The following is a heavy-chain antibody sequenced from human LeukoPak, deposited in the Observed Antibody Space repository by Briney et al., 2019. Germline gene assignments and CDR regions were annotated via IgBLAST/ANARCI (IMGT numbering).Heavy chain of an antibody. J-gene: IGHJ2*01. V-gene: IGHV3-7*01. CDR3: ARDPEALDYGDPFWYFDL. CDR2: IKQDGSEK. Sequence: PGGSLRLSCAASGFTFSSYWMSWVRQAPGKGLEWVANIKQDGSEKYYVDSVKGRFTISRDNAKNSLYLQMNSLRAADTAVYYCARDPEALDYGDPFWYFDLWGRGTLVTVSS. CDR1: GFTFSSYW. D-gene: IGHD4-17*01.